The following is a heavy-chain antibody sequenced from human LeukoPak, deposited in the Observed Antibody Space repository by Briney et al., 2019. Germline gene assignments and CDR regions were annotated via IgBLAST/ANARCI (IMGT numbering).Heavy chain of an antibody. CDR1: GFTFSSYA. CDR2: ISYDGSNK. V-gene: IGHV3-30-3*01. J-gene: IGHJ4*02. CDR3: ARRVVVPAAPYYFDY. D-gene: IGHD2-2*01. Sequence: GRSLRLSCAASGFTFSSYAMHWVRQAPGKGLEWVAVISYDGSNKYYADSVKGRFTISRDNSKNTLYLQMNSLRAEDTAVYYCARRVVVPAAPYYFDYWGQGTLVIVSS.